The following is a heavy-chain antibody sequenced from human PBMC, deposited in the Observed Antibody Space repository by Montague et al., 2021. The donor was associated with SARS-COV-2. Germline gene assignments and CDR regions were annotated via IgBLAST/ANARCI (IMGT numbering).Heavy chain of an antibody. D-gene: IGHD6-25*01. J-gene: IGHJ4*02. CDR3: ARRLGGSGWLDY. CDR1: GGSMNLYY. V-gene: IGHV4-4*07. CDR2: FYPSGST. Sequence: SETLSLTCNVSGGSMNLYYWTWVRQPAGKGLEWIGRFYPSGSTNFNPYLQSRVSMSVDMSKNQFSLILTSVTAADTAIYYCARRLGGSGWLDYWGQGTLVTVS.